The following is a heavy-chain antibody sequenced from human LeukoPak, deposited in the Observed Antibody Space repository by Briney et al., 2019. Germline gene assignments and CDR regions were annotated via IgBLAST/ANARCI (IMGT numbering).Heavy chain of an antibody. D-gene: IGHD3-16*02. V-gene: IGHV4-34*01. J-gene: IGHJ4*02. CDR1: GGSFSGYY. CDR3: ASGSGYDYVWGSYRPYYFDY. Sequence: SETLSLTCAVYGGSFSGYYWSWIRQPPGKGLEWIGEINHSGSTNYNPSLKSRVTTSVDTSKNQFSLKLSSVTAADTAVYYCASGSGYDYVWGSYRPYYFDYWGQGTLVTVSS. CDR2: INHSGST.